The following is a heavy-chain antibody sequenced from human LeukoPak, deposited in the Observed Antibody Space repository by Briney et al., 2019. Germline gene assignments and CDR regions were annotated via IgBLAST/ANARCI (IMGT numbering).Heavy chain of an antibody. Sequence: GGSLGLSCTASGPSLNNYAMSWVRQAPGKGLEWVSSISSSSSYIYYADSVKGRFTISRDNAKNSLYLQMNSLRAEDTAVYYCAKDRSKGSYGDEFDFWGQGTLVTVSS. CDR2: ISSSSSYI. V-gene: IGHV3-21*01. D-gene: IGHD1-26*01. CDR3: AKDRSKGSYGDEFDF. CDR1: GPSLNNYA. J-gene: IGHJ4*02.